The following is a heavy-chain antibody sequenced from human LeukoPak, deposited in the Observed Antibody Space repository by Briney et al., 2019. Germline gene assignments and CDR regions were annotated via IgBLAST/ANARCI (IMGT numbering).Heavy chain of an antibody. V-gene: IGHV1-2*02. D-gene: IGHD6-13*01. Sequence: ASVKVSCEASGYIFGGYYIHWVRQAPGQGPEWMGWINPSNGGTKYAQNFQGRVTVTWDTSMSTAYMELISLRSDDTAVYYCARDRYTSSWTAAFDFWGQGTLVTVSS. CDR3: ARDRYTSSWTAAFDF. CDR2: INPSNGGT. J-gene: IGHJ4*02. CDR1: GYIFGGYY.